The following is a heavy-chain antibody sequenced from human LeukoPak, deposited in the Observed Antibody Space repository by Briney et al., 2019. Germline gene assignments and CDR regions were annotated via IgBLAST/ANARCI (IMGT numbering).Heavy chain of an antibody. J-gene: IGHJ4*02. D-gene: IGHD5-18*01. Sequence: GGSLRLSCAGSGFSFSNAWMSWVRQAPGKGLEWVGRIKSRTDDETTDYAEPVKGRFTISRDDSKNTLYLQMNSLKTEDTAVYYCTTDLIIRLNSDTAMVANDYWGQGTLVTVSS. CDR2: IKSRTDDETT. V-gene: IGHV3-15*01. CDR1: GFSFSNAW. CDR3: TTDLIIRLNSDTAMVANDY.